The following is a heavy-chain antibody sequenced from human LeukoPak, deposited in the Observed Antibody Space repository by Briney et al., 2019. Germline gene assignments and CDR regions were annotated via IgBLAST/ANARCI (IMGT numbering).Heavy chain of an antibody. J-gene: IGHJ4*02. V-gene: IGHV3-23*01. CDR3: AKDPEGCSGGSCYYHFDY. D-gene: IGHD2-15*01. CDR2: ISGSGGST. CDR1: GFTFSFYA. Sequence: GGSLRLSCAASGFTFSFYAMSWVRQAPGKGLEWVSAISGSGGSTYYADSVKGRFTIPRDNSKNTLYLQMNSLRAGDTAVYYCAKDPEGCSGGSCYYHFDYWGQGTLVTVSS.